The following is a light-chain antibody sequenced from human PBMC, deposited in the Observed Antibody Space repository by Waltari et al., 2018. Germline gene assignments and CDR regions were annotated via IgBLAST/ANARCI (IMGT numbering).Light chain of an antibody. Sequence: DIQMTQSPSSLSASVGDRVTITCQASQDINNYLNWYQQKPGKAPKRLIYYASNLETGVPSRFSGSGSGTDFTFTISSLQPEDLATYYCQHYDHLLWGTFGGGTKVEIK. CDR3: QHYDHLLWGT. CDR2: YAS. J-gene: IGKJ4*01. CDR1: QDINNY. V-gene: IGKV1-33*01.